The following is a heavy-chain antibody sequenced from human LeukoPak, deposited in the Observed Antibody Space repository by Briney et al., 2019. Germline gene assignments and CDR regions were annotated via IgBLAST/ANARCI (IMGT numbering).Heavy chain of an antibody. CDR3: ARARGTVTNWYFDL. V-gene: IGHV1-18*01. CDR1: GYTFTSYG. D-gene: IGHD4-17*01. Sequence: GASVKVSCKASGYTFTSYGISWVRQAPGQGLEWMGWISAYNGNTNYAQKLQGRVTMTTDTSTSTAYMELRSLRSDDTAVYYCARARGTVTNWYFDLWGRGTLVTVSS. CDR2: ISAYNGNT. J-gene: IGHJ2*01.